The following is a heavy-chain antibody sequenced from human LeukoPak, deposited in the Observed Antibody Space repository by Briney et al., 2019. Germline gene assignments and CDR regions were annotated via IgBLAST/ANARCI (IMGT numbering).Heavy chain of an antibody. D-gene: IGHD3-10*01. CDR1: GFTFSSYS. Sequence: PGGSLRLSCAASGFTFSSYSMNWVRRAPGKGLEWVSYIGTSSSTIYYADSVKGRFTVSRDNAKNSLYLQMNSLRAEDTAVYYCARDRYYYGSGSHAYWGQGTLVTVSS. CDR3: ARDRYYYGSGSHAY. J-gene: IGHJ4*02. CDR2: IGTSSSTI. V-gene: IGHV3-48*01.